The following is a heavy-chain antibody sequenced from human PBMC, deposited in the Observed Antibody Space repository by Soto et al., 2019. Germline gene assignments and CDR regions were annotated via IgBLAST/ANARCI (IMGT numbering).Heavy chain of an antibody. CDR2: IKSKTDGGAT. J-gene: IGHJ6*02. CDR1: GLTLSNDY. D-gene: IGHD3-10*01. Sequence: PGGSLRLSCAASGLTLSNDYMNWVRQALGKGLEWVGRIKSKTDGGATDYAAPVKGRFTISRDDSKNTLYLQMNSLKTEDTAVYYCSTVTTLGWFGGSSLYGMNVWGQGPTVTVSS. CDR3: STVTTLGWFGGSSLYGMNV. V-gene: IGHV3-15*07.